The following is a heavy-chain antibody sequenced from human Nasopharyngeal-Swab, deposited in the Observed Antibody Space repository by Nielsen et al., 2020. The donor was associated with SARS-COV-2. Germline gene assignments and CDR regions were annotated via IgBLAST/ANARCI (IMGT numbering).Heavy chain of an antibody. CDR2: IKQDGSEK. Sequence: GGSLRLSYAGSGFTFSRYWMSWVRQAPGKGLEWVANIKQDGSEKYYEDSVKGRFTISRDNAKNSLYLQMNSLRAEDTAVYYCARDKGMRDYVWGSYRSSYYYYYGMDVWGQGTTVTVSS. D-gene: IGHD3-16*02. CDR1: GFTFSRYW. CDR3: ARDKGMRDYVWGSYRSSYYYYYGMDV. V-gene: IGHV3-7*01. J-gene: IGHJ6*02.